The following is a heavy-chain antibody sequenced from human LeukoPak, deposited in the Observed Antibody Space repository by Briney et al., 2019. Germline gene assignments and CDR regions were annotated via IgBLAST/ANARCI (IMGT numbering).Heavy chain of an antibody. CDR1: GYTFTSYY. D-gene: IGHD6-19*01. J-gene: IGHJ6*02. Sequence: GASVTVSCKASGYTFTSYYMHWVRQAPGQGLEWMGIINPSGGSTSYAQKFQGRVTMTRDTSTSTVYMELSSLRSEDTAVYYCARDQGCSSGCCAYYYYGMDVWGQGTTVTVSS. V-gene: IGHV1-46*03. CDR2: INPSGGST. CDR3: ARDQGCSSGCCAYYYYGMDV.